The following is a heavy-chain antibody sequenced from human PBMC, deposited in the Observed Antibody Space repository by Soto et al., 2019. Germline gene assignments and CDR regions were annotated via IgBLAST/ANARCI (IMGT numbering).Heavy chain of an antibody. CDR2: ISYDGSNK. CDR3: AKSAEARFGYYYDSSGYYYRGNWFDP. J-gene: IGHJ5*02. Sequence: HPGGSLRLSCAASGFTFSSYGMHWVRQAPGKGLEWVAVISYDGSNKYYADSVKGRFTISRDNSKNTLYLQMNSLRAEDTAVYYCAKSAEARFGYYYDSSGYYYRGNWFDPWGQGTLVTVSS. D-gene: IGHD3-22*01. CDR1: GFTFSSYG. V-gene: IGHV3-30*18.